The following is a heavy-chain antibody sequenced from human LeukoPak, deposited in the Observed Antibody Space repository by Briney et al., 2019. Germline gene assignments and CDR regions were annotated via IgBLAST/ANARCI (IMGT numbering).Heavy chain of an antibody. CDR2: ISSSSSYI. J-gene: IGHJ6*04. V-gene: IGHV3-21*01. Sequence: GGSLRLSCAASGFTFSSYSMNWVRQAPGKGLEWVSSISSSSSYIYYADSEKGRFTISRDNAKNSLYLQMNSLRAEDTAVYYCARDLVIAVAAPMDVWGKGTTVTVSS. D-gene: IGHD6-19*01. CDR1: GFTFSSYS. CDR3: ARDLVIAVAAPMDV.